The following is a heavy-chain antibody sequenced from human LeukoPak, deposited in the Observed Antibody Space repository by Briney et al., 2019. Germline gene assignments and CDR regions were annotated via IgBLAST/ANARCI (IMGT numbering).Heavy chain of an antibody. J-gene: IGHJ4*02. V-gene: IGHV1-46*01. CDR1: GYTFTSYY. CDR3: ARDRGSSGWYGGFDY. Sequence: GASVKVSCKASGYTFTSYYMHWVRQAPGQGLEWMGIINPSGGSTSYAQKFQGGVTMTRDTSTSTVYMELSSLRSEDTAVYYCARDRGSSGWYGGFDYWGQGTLVTVSS. CDR2: INPSGGST. D-gene: IGHD6-19*01.